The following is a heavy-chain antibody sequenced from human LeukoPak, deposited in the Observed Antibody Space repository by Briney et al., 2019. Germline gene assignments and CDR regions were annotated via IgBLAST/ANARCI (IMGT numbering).Heavy chain of an antibody. J-gene: IGHJ4*02. V-gene: IGHV3-23*01. CDR2: ISGSGDVT. CDR1: GFSISNNG. D-gene: IGHD3-16*01. CDR3: VKWGGLGPN. Sequence: GGSLRLSCAASGFSISNNGISWVRQAPGKRLEWVSGISGSGDVTWYADSVKGRFTISRDNSKNTLYLQMSSLRAEDSALYYGVKWGGLGPNWGQGTLSPSPQ.